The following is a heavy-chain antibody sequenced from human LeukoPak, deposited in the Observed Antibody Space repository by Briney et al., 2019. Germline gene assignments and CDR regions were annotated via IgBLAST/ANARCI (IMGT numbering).Heavy chain of an antibody. J-gene: IGHJ4*02. CDR2: IYYSGST. CDR3: ARADYYYGSGSPTVPLIFDY. V-gene: IGHV4-59*01. Sequence: SETLSLTCTVSGGSISSYYWSWIRQSPGKGLEWIVYIYYSGSTNYNPSLKSRVTISVDTSKNQFSLKLSSVTAADTAVYYCARADYYYGSGSPTVPLIFDYWGQGTLVTVSS. CDR1: GGSISSYY. D-gene: IGHD3-10*01.